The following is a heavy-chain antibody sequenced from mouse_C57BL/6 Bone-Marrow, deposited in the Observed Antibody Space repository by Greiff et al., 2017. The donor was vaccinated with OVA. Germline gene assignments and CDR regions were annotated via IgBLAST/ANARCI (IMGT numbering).Heavy chain of an antibody. Sequence: QVHVKQPGAELVKPGASVKLSCKASGYTFTSYWMHWVKQRPGRGLEWIGRIDPNSGGTKYNEKFKSKATLTVDKPSSTAYMQLSSLTSEDSAVYYCARDSNYVGYFDVWGTGTTVTVSS. J-gene: IGHJ1*03. CDR3: ARDSNYVGYFDV. V-gene: IGHV1-72*01. D-gene: IGHD2-5*01. CDR2: IDPNSGGT. CDR1: GYTFTSYW.